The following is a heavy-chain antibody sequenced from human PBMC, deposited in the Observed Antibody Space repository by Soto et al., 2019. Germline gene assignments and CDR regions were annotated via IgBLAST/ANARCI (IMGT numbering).Heavy chain of an antibody. D-gene: IGHD3-16*02. CDR1: GFTFSSYA. CDR2: ISGSGGST. CDR3: AKNWGSYRINPTFDY. J-gene: IGHJ4*02. V-gene: IGHV3-23*01. Sequence: GGSLRLSCAASGFTFSSYAMSWVRQAPGKGLEWVSAISGSGGSTYYADSVKGRFTISRDNSKNTLYLQMNSLRAEDTAVYYCAKNWGSYRINPTFDYWGQGTLVTVSS.